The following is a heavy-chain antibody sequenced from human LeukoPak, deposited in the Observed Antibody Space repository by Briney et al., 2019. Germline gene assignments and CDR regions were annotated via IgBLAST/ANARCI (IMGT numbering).Heavy chain of an antibody. Sequence: SVKVSCKASGGTFSSYAISWVRQAPGQGLEWVGGIIPIFGTANYAQKFQGRVTITTDESTSTAYMELSSLRSEDTAVYYCARGLLGYYYDSSGYSAAFDIWGQGTMVTVSS. D-gene: IGHD3-22*01. J-gene: IGHJ3*02. CDR2: IIPIFGTA. CDR1: GGTFSSYA. CDR3: ARGLLGYYYDSSGYSAAFDI. V-gene: IGHV1-69*05.